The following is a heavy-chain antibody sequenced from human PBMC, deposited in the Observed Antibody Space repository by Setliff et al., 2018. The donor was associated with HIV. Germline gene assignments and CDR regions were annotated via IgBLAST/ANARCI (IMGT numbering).Heavy chain of an antibody. J-gene: IGHJ1*01. Sequence: ASVKFSCKASGGTFSSYAISWVRQAPGQGLEWMGGIIPIFGTANYAQEFQGRVTITADESTSTAYMELSSLRSEDTAVYYCARGGSSGWPHWGQGTLVTVSS. CDR1: GGTFSSYA. CDR2: IIPIFGTA. CDR3: ARGGSSGWPH. D-gene: IGHD6-19*01. V-gene: IGHV1-69*13.